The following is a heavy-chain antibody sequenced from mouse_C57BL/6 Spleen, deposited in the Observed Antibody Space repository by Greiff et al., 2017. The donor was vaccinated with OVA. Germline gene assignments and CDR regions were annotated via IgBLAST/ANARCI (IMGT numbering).Heavy chain of an antibody. Sequence: EVQLQQSGPELVKPGASVKIPCKASGYTFTDYNMDWVKQSHGKSLEWIGDITPNNGGTIYNQKFKGKATLTVDKSSSTAYMELRSLTSEDTAVYYCAREELGYFDYWGQGTTLTVSS. CDR2: ITPNNGGT. CDR1: GYTFTDYN. CDR3: AREELGYFDY. V-gene: IGHV1-18*01. J-gene: IGHJ2*01. D-gene: IGHD4-1*01.